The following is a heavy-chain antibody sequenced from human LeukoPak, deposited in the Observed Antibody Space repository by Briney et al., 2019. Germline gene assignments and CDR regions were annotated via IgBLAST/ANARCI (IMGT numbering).Heavy chain of an antibody. CDR3: ARSRGDDAFDI. CDR1: GGSISSYY. J-gene: IGHJ3*02. V-gene: IGHV4-59*01. D-gene: IGHD3-16*01. CDR2: IYYSGRT. Sequence: SETLSLACTVSGGSISSYYWSWIRQPPGKGLEWIGYIYYSGRTNYNPSLKSRVTISVDASKNQFSLKLSSVTAADTAVYYCARSRGDDAFDIWGQGTMVTVSS.